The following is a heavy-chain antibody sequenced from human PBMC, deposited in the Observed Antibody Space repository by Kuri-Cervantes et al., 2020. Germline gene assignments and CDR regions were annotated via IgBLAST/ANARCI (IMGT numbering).Heavy chain of an antibody. CDR1: GYTFTSYA. Sequence: ASVKVSCKASGYTFTSYAMNWVRQAPGQGLEWMGWINPNSGGTNYAQKFQGRVTMTRDTSISTAYMELSRLRSDDTAVYYCARDQYDYVWGNSPVGWDYYGMDVWGQGTTVTVSS. D-gene: IGHD3-16*01. CDR2: INPNSGGT. CDR3: ARDQYDYVWGNSPVGWDYYGMDV. V-gene: IGHV1-2*02. J-gene: IGHJ6*02.